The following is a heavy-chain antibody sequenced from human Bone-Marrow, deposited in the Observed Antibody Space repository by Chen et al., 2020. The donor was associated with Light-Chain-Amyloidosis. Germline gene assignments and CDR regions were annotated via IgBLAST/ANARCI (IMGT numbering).Heavy chain of an antibody. V-gene: IGHV4-31*03. Sequence: QVQLQASGPGLVQSAQTLSLTCSVSGDSIINHAYLWPWIRQLPGKGLEWLGYVHYTGDTYYNPSLQSGIRMSVDTSKNQFYLRWASVTAADTAVYYCAKEDCSRTSGYLSTGLDVWGHGTTATVTS. CDR1: GDSIINHAYL. CDR2: VHYTGDT. J-gene: IGHJ6*02. D-gene: IGHD2-2*01. CDR3: AKEDCSRTSGYLSTGLDV.